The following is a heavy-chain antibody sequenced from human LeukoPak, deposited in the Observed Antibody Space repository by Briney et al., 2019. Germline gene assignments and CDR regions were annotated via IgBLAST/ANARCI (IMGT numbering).Heavy chain of an antibody. CDR3: VRPRSGNYFDF. V-gene: IGHV3-7*05. CDR2: IKEDGSDK. Sequence: GGSLRLSCAAPGFTFSSLWLGWVGQAQGKGLEWVASIKEDGSDKYYVDSVKGRFTISRDNAKNSLFLQMNSMRAEDTAFYYCVRPRSGNYFDFWGQGTLVTVSS. CDR1: GFTFSSLW. J-gene: IGHJ4*02.